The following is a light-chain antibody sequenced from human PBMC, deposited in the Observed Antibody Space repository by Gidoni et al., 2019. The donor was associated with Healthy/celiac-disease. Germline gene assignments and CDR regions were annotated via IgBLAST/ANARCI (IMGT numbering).Light chain of an antibody. J-gene: IGKJ2*03. CDR3: QQYGSSPNS. Sequence: EMVLTQSPGTLSLSPGERATLSCRASQSVSSSYLAWYQQQPGQAPRLLIYGASSRATGIPDRFSGSGSGTDFTLTISRLEPEDFAVYYCQQYGSSPNSFGQGTKLEIK. CDR2: GAS. CDR1: QSVSSSY. V-gene: IGKV3-20*01.